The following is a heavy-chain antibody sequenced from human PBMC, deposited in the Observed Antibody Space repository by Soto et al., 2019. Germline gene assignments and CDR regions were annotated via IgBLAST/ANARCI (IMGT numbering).Heavy chain of an antibody. D-gene: IGHD6-19*01. J-gene: IGHJ3*02. CDR3: ARIRAVGEAFDI. CDR2: ISAYNANT. V-gene: IGHV1-18*01. CDR1: GYTFTTYG. Sequence: QVQLVQSGAEVKKPGASVKVSCKTSGYTFTTYGITWVRQAPGQGLEWMGWISAYNANTNYAQNLQGRVTVTIDTSTTTAYMELRSLRSGDTAMYYCARIRAVGEAFDIWGQGTMVTVSS.